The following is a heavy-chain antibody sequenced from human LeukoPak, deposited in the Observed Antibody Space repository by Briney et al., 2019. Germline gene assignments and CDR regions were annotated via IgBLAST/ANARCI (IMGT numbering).Heavy chain of an antibody. Sequence: GRSLRLSCAASGFTFSSYGMHWVRQAPGKGLEWVAVIWYGGSNKYHADSVKGRFTISRDNSKNTLYLQMNSLRAEDTAVYYCARDHLYYFDYWGQGTLVTVSS. CDR2: IWYGGSNK. CDR3: ARDHLYYFDY. J-gene: IGHJ4*02. CDR1: GFTFSSYG. V-gene: IGHV3-33*01.